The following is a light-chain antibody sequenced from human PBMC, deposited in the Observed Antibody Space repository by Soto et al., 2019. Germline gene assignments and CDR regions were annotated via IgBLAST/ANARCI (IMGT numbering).Light chain of an antibody. J-gene: IGKJ5*01. Sequence: DIQMTQSPSTLSASVGDRVTITCRASQSISSWLAWYQQKPGKAPKLLIYKASSLESGVPSRFSGSGSGTEFTLTISSLQPDDFATYYCQQYNSYRITFXQGTRLEIK. CDR3: QQYNSYRIT. CDR2: KAS. CDR1: QSISSW. V-gene: IGKV1-5*03.